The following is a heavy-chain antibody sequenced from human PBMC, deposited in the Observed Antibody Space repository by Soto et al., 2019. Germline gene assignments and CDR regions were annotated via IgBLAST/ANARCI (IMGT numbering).Heavy chain of an antibody. D-gene: IGHD2-21*01. J-gene: IGHJ6*04. CDR2: INHSGST. CDR3: ASRPFFVRPAHV. V-gene: IGHV4-34*01. Sequence: SETLSLTCAVYGGSFSGYYWSWIRRPPGKGLEWIGEINHSGSTNYNPSLKSRVTISVDTSKNQFSLKLSSVTAADTAVYYCASRPFFVRPAHVWGKGTTVTVSS. CDR1: GGSFSGYY.